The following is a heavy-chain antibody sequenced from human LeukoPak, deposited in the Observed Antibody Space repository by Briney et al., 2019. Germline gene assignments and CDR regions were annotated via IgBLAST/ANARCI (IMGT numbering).Heavy chain of an antibody. CDR2: IIPIFGTA. CDR1: GGTFSSYA. CDR3: ARAQDAGTYWFDP. Sequence: GASVKVSCKASGGTFSSYAISWVRQAPGQGLEWMGGIIPIFGTANYAQKFQGRVTITADESTSTAYMELSSLGSEDTAVYYCARAQDAGTYWFDPWGQGTLVTVSS. J-gene: IGHJ5*02. D-gene: IGHD1-7*01. V-gene: IGHV1-69*13.